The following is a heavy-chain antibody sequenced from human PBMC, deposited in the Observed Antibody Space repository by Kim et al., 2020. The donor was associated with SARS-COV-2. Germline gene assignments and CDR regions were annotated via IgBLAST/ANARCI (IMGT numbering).Heavy chain of an antibody. CDR1: GGSFSGYY. J-gene: IGHJ5*02. Sequence: SETLSLTCAVYGGSFSGYYWSWIRQPPGKGLEWIGEINHSGSTNYNPSLKSRVTISVDTSKNQFSLKLSSVTAADTAVYYCARGKSYYYGSGRDPRGFDPWGQGTLVTVSS. D-gene: IGHD3-10*01. V-gene: IGHV4-34*01. CDR3: ARGKSYYYGSGRDPRGFDP. CDR2: INHSGST.